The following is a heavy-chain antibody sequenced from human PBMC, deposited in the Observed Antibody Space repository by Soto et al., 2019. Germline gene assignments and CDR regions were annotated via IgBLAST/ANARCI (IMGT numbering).Heavy chain of an antibody. J-gene: IGHJ4*02. D-gene: IGHD4-17*01. CDR2: ISYDGSNK. V-gene: IGHV3-30*18. Sequence: QVQLVESGGGVVLPGTSLRLSCAASGFTFSSHVMHWVRQAPGKGLEWLTTISYDGSNKHYADSVKGRFTISRDNSKNTLYLQMNSLRAEDTAVYYCAKEGNDYGEYIIDCWGQGALGTVSS. CDR1: GFTFSSHV. CDR3: AKEGNDYGEYIIDC.